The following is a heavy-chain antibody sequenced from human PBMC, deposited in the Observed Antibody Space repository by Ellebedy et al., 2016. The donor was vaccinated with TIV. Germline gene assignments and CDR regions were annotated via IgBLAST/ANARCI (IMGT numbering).Heavy chain of an antibody. D-gene: IGHD3-16*01. J-gene: IGHJ5*02. CDR3: ARLGIREGVDP. V-gene: IGHV3-11*06. Sequence: GGSLRLXXAASGFDFSDYYMNWIRQAPGKGLEWVAHISRGSTSTRYSDSVKGRFTISRDDANHSLYLQMNSLRADDTAVYFCARLGIREGVDPWGQGILVTVSS. CDR2: ISRGSTST. CDR1: GFDFSDYY.